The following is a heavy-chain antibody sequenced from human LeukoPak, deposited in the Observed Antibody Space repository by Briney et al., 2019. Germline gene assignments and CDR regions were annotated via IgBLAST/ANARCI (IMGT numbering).Heavy chain of an antibody. CDR2: IFYSGST. Sequence: SETLSLTCTVSGGSISSGSYYWGWIRQPPGKGLEWIGNIFYSGSTHYSPSLKSRVTMSVDTSKNQFSLKLSSVTATDTAVYYCARQASAFDYWGQGTLVPVSS. CDR1: GGSISSGSYY. CDR3: ARQASAFDY. J-gene: IGHJ4*02. V-gene: IGHV4-39*01.